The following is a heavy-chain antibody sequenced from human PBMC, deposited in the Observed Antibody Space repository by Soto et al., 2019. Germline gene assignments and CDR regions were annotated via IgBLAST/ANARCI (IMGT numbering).Heavy chain of an antibody. D-gene: IGHD2-15*01. V-gene: IGHV3-23*01. CDR2: IGSGGTT. CDR3: AKLGFCSGGTCHLDYYNGVHV. CDR1: GFSFSSNA. Sequence: EVQLLESGGGVVQPGGSLRLSCAASGFSFSSNAMTWVRQAPGQGLEWVSTIGSGGTTYYADSVKGRFTISRDNSKNTQSLQMNSLRVEDTGVYYCAKLGFCSGGTCHLDYYNGVHVWGQGTTVTVSS. J-gene: IGHJ6*02.